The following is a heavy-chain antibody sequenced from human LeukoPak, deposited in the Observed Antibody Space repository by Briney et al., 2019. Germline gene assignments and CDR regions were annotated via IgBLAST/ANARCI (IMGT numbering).Heavy chain of an antibody. J-gene: IGHJ6*03. CDR3: ARGLGYSYGYGYYYYMDV. CDR2: INHSGST. CDR1: GGSISSN. D-gene: IGHD5-18*01. V-gene: IGHV4-34*01. Sequence: PSETLSLTCTVSGGSISSNWGWIRQPPGKGLEWIGEINHSGSTNYNPSLKSRVTISVDTSKNQFSLKLSSVTAADTAVYYCARGLGYSYGYGYYYYMDVWGKGTTVTVSS.